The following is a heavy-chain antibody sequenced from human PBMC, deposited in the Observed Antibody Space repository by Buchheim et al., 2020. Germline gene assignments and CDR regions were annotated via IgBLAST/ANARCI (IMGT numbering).Heavy chain of an antibody. CDR1: GFTFSSYA. V-gene: IGHV3-23*01. D-gene: IGHD3-10*01. CDR3: AKGKELPSTYYYYGMDV. J-gene: IGHJ6*02. CDR2: ISGSGGST. Sequence: EVQLLESGGGLVQPGGSLRLSCAASGFTFSSYAMSWVRQAPGKGLEWVSAISGSGGSTYYADSVKGRLSFSRANSKKRMYLQMNSLRAEDTAVYYCAKGKELPSTYYYYGMDVWGQGTT.